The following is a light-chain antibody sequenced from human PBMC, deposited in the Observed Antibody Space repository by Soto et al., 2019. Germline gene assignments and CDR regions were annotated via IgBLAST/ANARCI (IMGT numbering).Light chain of an antibody. Sequence: NFMLTQPHSVSESPENTVTISCTGSSGRIASNYVQWYQQRPGSAPTTVIYEDNQRPSGVPDRFSGSIDSSSNSASLTISGLKTEDEADYYCQSYDSSNHVVFGGGTKLTVL. CDR3: QSYDSSNHVV. CDR2: EDN. J-gene: IGLJ2*01. CDR1: SGRIASNY. V-gene: IGLV6-57*02.